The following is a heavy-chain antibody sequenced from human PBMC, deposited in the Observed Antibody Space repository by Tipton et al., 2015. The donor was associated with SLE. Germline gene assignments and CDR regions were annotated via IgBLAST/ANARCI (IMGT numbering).Heavy chain of an antibody. J-gene: IGHJ4*02. CDR1: GFIFKNAW. Sequence: SLRLSCAASGFIFKNAWMSWVRQAPGKGLEWVGRIKSKTDGETTYYAAFGKGRFTISRDDSKNTLYLQMNRLKSDDTAVYYCTARRKWGQGTLVTVSS. CDR2: IKSKTDGETT. D-gene: IGHD5-24*01. CDR3: TARRK. V-gene: IGHV3-15*01.